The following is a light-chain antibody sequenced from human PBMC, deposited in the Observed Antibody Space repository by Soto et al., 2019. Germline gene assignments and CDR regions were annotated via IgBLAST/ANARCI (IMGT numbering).Light chain of an antibody. CDR3: SSYTTNTTLV. CDR1: SSDVGSYNY. Sequence: QSVLTQPTSVSGSPGQSITIACTGTSSDVGSYNYVSWYQQHPGKSPKLMIYEVTNRPSGVSNRFSGSKSGNTASLTISGLQTEDEAHYYCSSYTTNTTLVFGGGTKVTLL. J-gene: IGLJ2*01. CDR2: EVT. V-gene: IGLV2-14*01.